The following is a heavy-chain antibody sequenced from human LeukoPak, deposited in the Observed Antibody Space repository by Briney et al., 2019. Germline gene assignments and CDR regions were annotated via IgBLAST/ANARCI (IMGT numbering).Heavy chain of an antibody. CDR3: ARDVRDTGTFDY. Sequence: ASVKVSCKASGYTFTSYDINWVRQAPGQGLEWMGWMNPNSDNTGYAQKFQGRVTMTRNPSISTAYMELSSLRSEDTAVYYCARDVRDTGTFDYWGQGTLVTVSS. V-gene: IGHV1-8*01. CDR1: GYTFTSYD. D-gene: IGHD5-18*01. CDR2: MNPNSDNT. J-gene: IGHJ4*02.